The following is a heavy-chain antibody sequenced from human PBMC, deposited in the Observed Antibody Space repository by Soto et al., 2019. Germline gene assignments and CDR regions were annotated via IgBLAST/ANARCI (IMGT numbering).Heavy chain of an antibody. CDR3: ARGGGYTFDY. V-gene: IGHV4-30-2*01. D-gene: IGHD3-16*01. CDR1: GGSISSYY. Sequence: TLSLTCAVSGGSISSYYWSWIRQPPGKGLEWIGYIYHSGSTYYNPSLKSRVTISVDRSKNQFSLKLSSVTAADTAVYYCARGGGYTFDYWGQGTLVTVSS. CDR2: IYHSGST. J-gene: IGHJ4*02.